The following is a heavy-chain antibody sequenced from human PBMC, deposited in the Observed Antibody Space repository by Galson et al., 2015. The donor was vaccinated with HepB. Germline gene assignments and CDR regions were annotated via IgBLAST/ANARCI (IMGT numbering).Heavy chain of an antibody. D-gene: IGHD3-10*01. V-gene: IGHV3-48*02. CDR2: ISSSGNTI. Sequence: SLRLSCAAPGFTFSSYSMIWVRQAPGKGLEWISYISSSGNTIYSADSVKGRFTISRDNAKKSLFLQMNSLRDEDTAVYYCARSLYSWEFPGALIDYWGQGTLVTVSS. CDR3: ARSLYSWEFPGALIDY. J-gene: IGHJ4*02. CDR1: GFTFSSYS.